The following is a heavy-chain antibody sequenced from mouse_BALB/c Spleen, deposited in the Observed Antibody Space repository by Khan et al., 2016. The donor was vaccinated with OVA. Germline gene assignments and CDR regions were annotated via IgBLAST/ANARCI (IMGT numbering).Heavy chain of an antibody. CDR2: IDPTTGYT. CDR1: GYTFTTYW. Sequence: VQLQESGAELAKPGASVKMSCKASGYTFTTYWMHWVKQRPGQGLEWIGYIDPTTGYTEYNQKFKDKATLTTDKSSSIASMQTSSLTSEDSTVYCCAKSVLYGNIAYWGQGTLVTVSA. D-gene: IGHD2-1*01. V-gene: IGHV1-7*01. J-gene: IGHJ3*01. CDR3: AKSVLYGNIAY.